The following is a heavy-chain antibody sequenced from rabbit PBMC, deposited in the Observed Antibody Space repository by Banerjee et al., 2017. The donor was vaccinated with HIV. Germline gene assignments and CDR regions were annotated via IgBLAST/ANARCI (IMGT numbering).Heavy chain of an antibody. CDR1: GFSFSSYYW. CDR3: ARTNGYSDDAFNL. CDR2: IYTGSSGST. J-gene: IGHJ4*01. V-gene: IGHV1S40*01. D-gene: IGHD7-1*01. Sequence: QSLEESGGDLVKPGASLTLTCTASGFSFSSYYWICWVRQAPGKGLEWLGCIYTGSSGSTYYASWAKGRFTISKASSTTVTLQMTSLTAADTATYFCARTNGYSDDAFNLRGPGTL.